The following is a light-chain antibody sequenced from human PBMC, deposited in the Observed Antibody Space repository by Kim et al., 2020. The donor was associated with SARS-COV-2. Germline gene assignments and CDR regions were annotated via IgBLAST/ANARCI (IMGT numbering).Light chain of an antibody. CDR3: QSYDSSLSGYV. CDR1: SSNIGAGYD. J-gene: IGLJ1*01. V-gene: IGLV1-40*01. CDR2: SNG. Sequence: QSVLTQPPSVSGAPGQTVTVSCIGSSSNIGAGYDVHWYQHLPTTAPKLLIYSNGNRPSVVPDRFSGSKSGTSASLAITGLQAEDEADYYCQSYDSSLSGYVFGSGTKVTVL.